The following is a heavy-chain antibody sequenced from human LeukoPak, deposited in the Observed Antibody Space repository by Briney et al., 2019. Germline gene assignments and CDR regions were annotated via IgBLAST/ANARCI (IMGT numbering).Heavy chain of an antibody. CDR3: ARTSVWGSYRLDY. Sequence: ASVKVSCKASGYTFTDYYMHWVRQAPGQGLEWMGWINPNSGGTNYAQKFQVRGTMTRDTSISTAYMELSRLRSDDTAVYYCARTSVWGSYRLDYWGQGTLVTVSS. D-gene: IGHD3-16*02. J-gene: IGHJ4*02. CDR1: GYTFTDYY. CDR2: INPNSGGT. V-gene: IGHV1-2*02.